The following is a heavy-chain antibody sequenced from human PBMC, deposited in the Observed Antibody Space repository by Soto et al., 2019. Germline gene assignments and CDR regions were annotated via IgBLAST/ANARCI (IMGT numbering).Heavy chain of an antibody. CDR1: GVSVSSGNY. CDR2: LYHVGST. D-gene: IGHD2-2*01. V-gene: IGHV4-38-2*01. Sequence: SETLSLTCAVSGVSVSSGNYWAWIRQPPGRGLEWIGSLYHVGSTHYNTSLKSRVTISIDTSKNHFSLQLASVTAADTATYYCRSSSSCYDDSCVDVWGPGTMVTVSS. J-gene: IGHJ6*02. CDR3: RSSSSCYDDSCVDV.